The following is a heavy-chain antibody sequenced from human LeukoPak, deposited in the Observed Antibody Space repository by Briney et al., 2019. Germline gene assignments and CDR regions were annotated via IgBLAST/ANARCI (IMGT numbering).Heavy chain of an antibody. CDR3: GRDWRY. J-gene: IGHJ4*02. CDR1: GFTFSSYA. CDR2: ISSSSSTI. D-gene: IGHD3-3*01. Sequence: GRSLRLSCAASGFTFSSYAMHWVRQAPGKGLEWVSYISSSSSTIYYADSVKGRFTISRDDAKNSLYLQMNSLRAEDTAVYYCGRDWRYWGQGTLVTVSS. V-gene: IGHV3-48*04.